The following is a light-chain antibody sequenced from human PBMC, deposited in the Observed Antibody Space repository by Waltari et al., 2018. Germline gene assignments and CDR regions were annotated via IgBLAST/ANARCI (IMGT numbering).Light chain of an antibody. Sequence: DIVMTQSPDSLTVSLGERVTINCKSSQRVLSSSNTKNSLGWYQQKPGQPPKLLRTWASTRDSWVPDRFSGSGSVTDFTLTISSLQAEDVAVYYCQQCYTFPYTFGQGTKLEIK. CDR3: QQCYTFPYT. CDR1: QRVLSSSNTKNS. J-gene: IGKJ2*01. V-gene: IGKV4-1*01. CDR2: WAS.